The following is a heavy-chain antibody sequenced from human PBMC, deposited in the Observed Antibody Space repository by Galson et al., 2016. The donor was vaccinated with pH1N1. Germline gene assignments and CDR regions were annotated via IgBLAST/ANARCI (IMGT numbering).Heavy chain of an antibody. Sequence: SVKVSCKASGGTFGSYHINWVRQAPGQGLEWMGGIIPMFKTAKYAQKFQGRVTITADESATTAYMELTSLRSEDTAMYYCAREDHYDTDLSDWCLDLCGRGTLRAVSS. CDR2: IIPMFKTA. CDR3: AREDHYDTDLSDWCLDL. V-gene: IGHV1-69*13. D-gene: IGHD3-22*01. CDR1: GGTFGSYH. J-gene: IGHJ2*01.